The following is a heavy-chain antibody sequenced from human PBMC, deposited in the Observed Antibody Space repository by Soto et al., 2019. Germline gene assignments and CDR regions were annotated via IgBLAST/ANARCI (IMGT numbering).Heavy chain of an antibody. D-gene: IGHD3-10*01. Sequence: EVQVAESGGGLVKPGGSLRLSCAASGFTFSTYPMNWVRQAPGKGLEWVSSISSSSSFIFYADSVKGRFTISRDNAKNSLFLQMSSMRAEDTAVYYCVRAHSDSGSAQDGWDYWGQGTLVTVSS. V-gene: IGHV3-21*01. CDR1: GFTFSTYP. CDR3: VRAHSDSGSAQDGWDY. CDR2: ISSSSSFI. J-gene: IGHJ4*02.